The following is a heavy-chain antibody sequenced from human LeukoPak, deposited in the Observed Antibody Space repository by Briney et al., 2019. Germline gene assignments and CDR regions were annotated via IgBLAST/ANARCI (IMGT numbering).Heavy chain of an antibody. Sequence: MGWINTNTGIPTYAQGFAGRFVFSLDTSVTTAYLQITSLKAEDTAVYYCARDLVSAGFDIWGQGTMVTVSP. V-gene: IGHV7-4-1*02. D-gene: IGHD6-6*01. CDR2: INTNTGIP. CDR3: ARDLVSAGFDI. J-gene: IGHJ3*02.